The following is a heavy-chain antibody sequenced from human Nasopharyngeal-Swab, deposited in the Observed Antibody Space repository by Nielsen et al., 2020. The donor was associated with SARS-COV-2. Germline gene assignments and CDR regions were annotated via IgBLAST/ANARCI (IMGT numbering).Heavy chain of an antibody. Sequence: SVKVSCKASGGTLRTYAINWFRQAPGQGLEWMGGIIPIFGTSAYAQKFKGRVTIIADESTSTVYMDLNSLRSEDTAVYYCAGELGRNNWEQLVIGGRWFDPWDQGTLVTVSS. V-gene: IGHV1-69*13. J-gene: IGHJ5*02. CDR2: IIPIFGTS. D-gene: IGHD6-6*01. CDR1: GGTLRTYA. CDR3: AGELGRNNWEQLVIGGRWFDP.